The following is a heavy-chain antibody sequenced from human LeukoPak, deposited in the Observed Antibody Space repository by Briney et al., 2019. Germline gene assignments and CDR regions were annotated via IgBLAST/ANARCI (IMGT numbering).Heavy chain of an antibody. CDR1: GFTFTSSA. CDR2: IVVGSGNT. J-gene: IGHJ4*02. Sequence: TSVKVSFKASGFTFTSSAVQWVRQARGQRLEWIGWIVVGSGNTNYAQKFQERVTITRDMSTSTAYMELSSLRSEDTAVYYCAVIMVRGGYYFDYWGQGTLVTVSS. CDR3: AVIMVRGGYYFDY. D-gene: IGHD3-10*01. V-gene: IGHV1-58*01.